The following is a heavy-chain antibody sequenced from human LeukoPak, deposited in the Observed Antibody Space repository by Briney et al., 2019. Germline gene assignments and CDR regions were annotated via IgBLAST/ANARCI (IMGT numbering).Heavy chain of an antibody. D-gene: IGHD2-2*01. Sequence: SETLSLTCAVSGDSISSFYWSWIRQPPGKGLEWIGYIYYSGSTNYNPSLKSRVTISVDKSKNQFSLRLSSVTAADTAVYYCARDLVPGTFDPWGQGTLVTVSS. V-gene: IGHV4-59*12. CDR2: IYYSGST. J-gene: IGHJ5*02. CDR1: GDSISSFY. CDR3: ARDLVPGTFDP.